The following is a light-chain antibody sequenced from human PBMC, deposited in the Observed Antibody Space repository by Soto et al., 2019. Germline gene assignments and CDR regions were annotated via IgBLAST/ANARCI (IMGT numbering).Light chain of an antibody. Sequence: QSVLTQPASVSGSPGQSITISCTGTSSDVGSYNLVSWYQQHPGKAPKLMIYEGSKRPSGVSNRFSGSKSGNTASLTISGLQAEVEADYYCCSYAGSSTSVVFGGGTKLTVL. V-gene: IGLV2-23*01. CDR3: CSYAGSSTSVV. CDR2: EGS. J-gene: IGLJ2*01. CDR1: SSDVGSYNL.